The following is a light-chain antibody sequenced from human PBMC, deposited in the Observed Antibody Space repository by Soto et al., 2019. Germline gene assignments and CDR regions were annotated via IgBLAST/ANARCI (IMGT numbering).Light chain of an antibody. CDR2: EVS. CDR1: SSDVGGYNY. Sequence: QSVLTQPPSASGSPGQSVTLSCTGTSSDVGGYNYVSWHQQHPGKAPKVIIYEVSKRPSGVPDRFFGSKSGNTASLTVSGLQAEDEADYYCSSYAGSPVVFGGGTKLTVL. CDR3: SSYAGSPVV. J-gene: IGLJ2*01. V-gene: IGLV2-8*01.